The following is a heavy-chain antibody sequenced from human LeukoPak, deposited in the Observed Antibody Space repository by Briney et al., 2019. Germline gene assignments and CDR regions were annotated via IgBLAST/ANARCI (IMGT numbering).Heavy chain of an antibody. CDR1: GFTFSSFA. CDR3: AKGRAAAGPIPADY. Sequence: PGGSLRLSCAASGFTFSSFAMSWVRQAPGKGLEWVSAIGGSGGSPYYADSVKGRFTISRDNSKNTLYLQVNSLRAEDTAVYYCAKGRAAAGPIPADYWGQGTLVDVSS. D-gene: IGHD6-25*01. V-gene: IGHV3-23*01. CDR2: IGGSGGSP. J-gene: IGHJ4*02.